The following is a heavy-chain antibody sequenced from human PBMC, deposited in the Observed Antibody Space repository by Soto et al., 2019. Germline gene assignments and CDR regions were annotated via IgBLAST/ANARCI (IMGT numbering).Heavy chain of an antibody. CDR3: ARLQSYYDFLSGSPQQPGGFDP. V-gene: IGHV5-51*01. J-gene: IGHJ5*02. CDR2: IYPGDSDT. CDR1: GYSFTSYW. D-gene: IGHD3-3*01. Sequence: GESLKISCKGSGYSFTSYWISWVRQMPGKGLEWMGIIYPGDSDTRYSPSFQGQVTISADKSISTAYLQWSSLKASDTAMYYCARLQSYYDFLSGSPQQPGGFDPWGQGTLVTVSS.